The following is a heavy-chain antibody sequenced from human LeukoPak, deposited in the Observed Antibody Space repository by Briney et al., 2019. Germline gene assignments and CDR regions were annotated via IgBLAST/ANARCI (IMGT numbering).Heavy chain of an antibody. CDR1: GGSISSGGYY. CDR3: ARGIRDGDCFDY. Sequence: SQTLSLTCTVSGGSISSGGYYWSWIRQHPGKGLEWIGYIYYSGSTYYNPSLKSRVTISVDTSKNQFSLKLSSVTAADTAVHYCARGIRDGDCFDYWGQGTLVTVSS. J-gene: IGHJ4*02. V-gene: IGHV4-31*03. CDR2: IYYSGST. D-gene: IGHD2-21*01.